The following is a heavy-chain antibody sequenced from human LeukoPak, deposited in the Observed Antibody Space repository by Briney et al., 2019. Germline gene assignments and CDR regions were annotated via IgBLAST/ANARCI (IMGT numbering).Heavy chain of an antibody. CDR3: AREEMATTDYYYYGMDV. D-gene: IGHD5-24*01. Sequence: SQTLSLTCTVSGGSISSGDYYWSWIRQPPGKGLEWIGYIYYSGSTYYNPSLKSRVTISVDTSKNQFSLKLGSVTAADTAVYYCAREEMATTDYYYYGMDVWGQGTTVTVSS. J-gene: IGHJ6*02. V-gene: IGHV4-30-4*01. CDR1: GGSISSGDYY. CDR2: IYYSGST.